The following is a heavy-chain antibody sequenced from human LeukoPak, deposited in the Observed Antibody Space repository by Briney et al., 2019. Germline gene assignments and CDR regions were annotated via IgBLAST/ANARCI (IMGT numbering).Heavy chain of an antibody. D-gene: IGHD2-2*01. Sequence: GGSLRLSCAASGFTFSDYYMSWIRQAPGKGLEWVSYISSSGSTIYYADSVKGRFTISRDNAKNSLYLQMNSLRAEDTAVYYCARTHCSSTSCLYYFDYWGQGTLVTVSS. CDR1: GFTFSDYY. V-gene: IGHV3-11*01. CDR2: ISSSGSTI. J-gene: IGHJ4*02. CDR3: ARTHCSSTSCLYYFDY.